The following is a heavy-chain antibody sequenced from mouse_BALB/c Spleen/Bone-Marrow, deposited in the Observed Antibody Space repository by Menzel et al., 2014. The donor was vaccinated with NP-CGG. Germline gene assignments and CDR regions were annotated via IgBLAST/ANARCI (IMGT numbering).Heavy chain of an antibody. CDR2: LNPGSGGT. V-gene: IGHV1-54*01. CDR1: GYAFTNYL. Sequence: VHLVESGAELVRPGTSVKVSCKASGYAFTNYLIEWVKQRPGQGLEWIGVLNPGSGGTNYNEKFKGKATLTADKSSSSAYMQLSSLTSDDSAVHFCARRIYYAMGYWGQGTTLTVSS. CDR3: ARRIYYAMGY. J-gene: IGHJ2*01. D-gene: IGHD2-1*01.